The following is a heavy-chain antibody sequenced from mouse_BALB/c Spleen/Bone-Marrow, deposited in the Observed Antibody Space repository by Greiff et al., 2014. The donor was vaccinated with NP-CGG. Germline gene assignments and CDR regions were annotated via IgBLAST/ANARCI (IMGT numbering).Heavy chain of an antibody. CDR1: GYSFTGYF. CDR2: IYPFNGDT. CDR3: GRWGDGYYYAMDY. D-gene: IGHD2-3*01. V-gene: IGHV1-37*01. Sequence: EVQLVESGPDLVKPGASVKLSCKASGYSFTGYFLYWVRQSHGKSLEWIGCIYPFNGDTFYNQKFKGKATLTVDKSSTTAHMELLSLTSEDSAVYYCGRWGDGYYYAMDYWGQGTSVTVSS. J-gene: IGHJ4*01.